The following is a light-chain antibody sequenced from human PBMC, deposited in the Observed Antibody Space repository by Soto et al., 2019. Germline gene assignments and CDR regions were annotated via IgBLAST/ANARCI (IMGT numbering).Light chain of an antibody. V-gene: IGKV2-28*01. J-gene: IGKJ5*01. CDR1: PSLLHSNGYNY. Sequence: IVMTQSPLSLPVTPGEPASISCRSSPSLLHSNGYNYFDWYVQKPGQSPQLLIYLGSTRASGVPDRFSGSGSGTDFTLKISRVEAEDVGVYYCMQALQTPLTFGQGTRLEIK. CDR3: MQALQTPLT. CDR2: LGS.